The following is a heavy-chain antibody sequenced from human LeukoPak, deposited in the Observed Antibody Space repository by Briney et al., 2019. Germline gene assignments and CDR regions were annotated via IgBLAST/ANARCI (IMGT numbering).Heavy chain of an antibody. J-gene: IGHJ4*02. CDR3: ARDGYYGSGSYYKAPYFVY. CDR1: GGSISSGGYY. Sequence: SQTLSLTCTVSGGSISSGGYYWSWIRQHPGKGLEWIGYIYYSGSTYYNPSLKSRVTISVDTSKNQFSLKLSSVTAADTAVYYCARDGYYGSGSYYKAPYFVYWGQGTLVTVSS. V-gene: IGHV4-31*03. D-gene: IGHD3-10*01. CDR2: IYYSGST.